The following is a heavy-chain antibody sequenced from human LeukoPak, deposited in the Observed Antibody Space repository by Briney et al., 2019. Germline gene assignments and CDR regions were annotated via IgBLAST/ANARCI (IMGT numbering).Heavy chain of an antibody. CDR1: GGTFSSYA. CDR3: ARAYYESSAYRHAVYFDY. J-gene: IGHJ4*02. Sequence: GASVKVSCKASGGTFSSYAISWVRQAPGQGLEWMGGIIPIFGTANYAQKFQGRVTITADESTSTAYMELSSLRSEDTAVYYCARAYYESSAYRHAVYFDYWGQGTLVTVSS. D-gene: IGHD3-22*01. CDR2: IIPIFGTA. V-gene: IGHV1-69*13.